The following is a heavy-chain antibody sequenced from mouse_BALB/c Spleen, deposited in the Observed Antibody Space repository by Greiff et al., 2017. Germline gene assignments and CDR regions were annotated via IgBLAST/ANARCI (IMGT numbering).Heavy chain of an antibody. V-gene: IGHV7-1*02. CDR3: ARAYYRYSYAMDY. CDR2: SRNKANDYTT. CDR1: GFTFSDFY. Sequence: EVKLVESGGGLVQPGGSLRLSCATSGFTFSDFYMEWVRQPPGKRLEWIAASRNKANDYTTEYSASVKGRFIVSRDTSQSILYLQMNALRAEDTAMYYCARAYYRYSYAMDYWGQGTSVTVSS. J-gene: IGHJ4*01. D-gene: IGHD2-14*01.